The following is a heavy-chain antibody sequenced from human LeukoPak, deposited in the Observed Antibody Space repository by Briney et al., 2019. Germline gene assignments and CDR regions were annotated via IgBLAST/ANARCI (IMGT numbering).Heavy chain of an antibody. J-gene: IGHJ5*02. CDR2: IKQDGSEK. CDR3: ARDRRFPSPGS. V-gene: IGHV3-7*01. CDR1: GFTFSSYW. D-gene: IGHD3-3*01. Sequence: GGSLRLSCAASGFTFSSYWMSWVRQAPGKGLEWVANIKQDGSEKYYVDSVKGRFTISRDNADNSLSLQMSSLRAEDMAVYYCARDRRFPSPGSWGQGTLVTVSS.